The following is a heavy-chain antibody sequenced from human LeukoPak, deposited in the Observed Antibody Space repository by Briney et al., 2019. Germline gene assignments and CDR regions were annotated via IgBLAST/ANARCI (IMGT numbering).Heavy chain of an antibody. CDR2: IYYSGTT. CDR3: ARARYANAWYAFDI. CDR1: GASISSSY. J-gene: IGHJ3*02. D-gene: IGHD2-2*01. V-gene: IGHV4-59*01. Sequence: SETLSLTCTVSGASISSSYWSWIRQPPGKGLEWIGYIYYSGTTSYNPSLKSRVTISVDTSKNQFSLKLSSVTAADTAVYYCARARYANAWYAFDIWGHGTMVTVSS.